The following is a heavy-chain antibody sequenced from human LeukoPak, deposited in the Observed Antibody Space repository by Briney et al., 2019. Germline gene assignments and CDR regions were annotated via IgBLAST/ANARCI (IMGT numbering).Heavy chain of an antibody. D-gene: IGHD6-19*01. CDR1: GFTFSSYW. CDR3: ARDLNSSGWGTRGYFDY. V-gene: IGHV3-30*03. CDR2: ISYDGSNK. J-gene: IGHJ4*02. Sequence: GGSLRLSCAASGFTFSSYWMNWARQAPGKGLEWVAVISYDGSNKYYADSVKGRFTISRDNSKNTLYLQMNSLRAEDTAVYYCARDLNSSGWGTRGYFDYWGQGTLVTVSS.